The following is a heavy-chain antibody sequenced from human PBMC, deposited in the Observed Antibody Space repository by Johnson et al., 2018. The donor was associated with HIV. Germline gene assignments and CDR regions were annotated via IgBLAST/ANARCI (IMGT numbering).Heavy chain of an antibody. J-gene: IGHJ3*02. D-gene: IGHD6-13*01. CDR2: ISSSGSST. Sequence: VQLVESGGGSVKPGGSLRLSCASSGFAFSGHNMGWIRQAPGKGLELVSYISSSGSSTYYIDSVKGRFAISRDNAKNSLYLQMNSLNTEDTAVYYCASGLAAARGAFDIWGQGTMVTVSS. V-gene: IGHV3-11*01. CDR1: GFAFSGHN. CDR3: ASGLAAARGAFDI.